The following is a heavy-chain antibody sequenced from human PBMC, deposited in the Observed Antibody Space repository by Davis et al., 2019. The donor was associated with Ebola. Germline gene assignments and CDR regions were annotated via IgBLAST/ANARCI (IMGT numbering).Heavy chain of an antibody. CDR3: ARRIVVAHWYFDL. CDR1: GYSFTNYW. V-gene: IGHV5-10-1*01. J-gene: IGHJ2*01. CDR2: IDPSDSYT. Sequence: GESLKISCKGSGYSFTNYWISWVRQMPGKGLEWMGRIDPSDSYTNYSPSFQGHVTISADKSISTAYLQWSSLKASDTAMYYCARRIVVAHWYFDLWGRGTLVTVSS. D-gene: IGHD3-22*01.